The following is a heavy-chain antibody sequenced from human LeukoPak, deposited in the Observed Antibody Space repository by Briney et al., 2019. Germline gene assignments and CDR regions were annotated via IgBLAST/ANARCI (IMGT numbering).Heavy chain of an antibody. CDR1: GGSISSSSYY. Sequence: TSETLSLTCTVSGGSISSSSYYWSWIRQPAGKGLEWIGRIYTTGSTNYNPSLKSRVTMSVDTSKNQFSLTLSSVTAADTAVYYCARTHSSRYNWFDPWGQGTLVTVSS. D-gene: IGHD6-13*01. CDR2: IYTTGST. J-gene: IGHJ5*02. CDR3: ARTHSSRYNWFDP. V-gene: IGHV4-61*02.